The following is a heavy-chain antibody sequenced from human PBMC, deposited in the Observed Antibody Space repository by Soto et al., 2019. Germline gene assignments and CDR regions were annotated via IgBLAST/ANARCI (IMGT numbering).Heavy chain of an antibody. CDR3: AKDRPRLTQNFLAFS. J-gene: IGHJ5*02. Sequence: QIQLVQSGAEVKKPGASVKVSCKASGYTFTDHDISWVRQAPGQGFEWMGWISAYNDYTAYAQKFQGRVTMTTDKYTNTAYMELRSLTSDDTAVYYCAKDRPRLTQNFLAFSCGKGTLVTVSS. V-gene: IGHV1-18*01. D-gene: IGHD2-21*01. CDR2: ISAYNDYT. CDR1: GYTFTDHD.